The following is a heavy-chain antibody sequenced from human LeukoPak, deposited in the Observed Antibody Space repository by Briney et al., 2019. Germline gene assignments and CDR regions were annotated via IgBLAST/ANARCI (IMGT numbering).Heavy chain of an antibody. CDR3: VRDQGTWEYDF. J-gene: IGHJ4*02. D-gene: IGHD1-1*01. CDR1: GFIFSSYE. V-gene: IGHV3-48*03. Sequence: PGGSLRLSCAASGFIFSSYEMNWVRQAPGKGLEWVSYINSGGCSIYYAVSVRGRFTISRDNAKNSLYLQMNTLRAEDTAVYYCVRDQGTWEYDFWGQGTLVTVSS. CDR2: INSGGCSI.